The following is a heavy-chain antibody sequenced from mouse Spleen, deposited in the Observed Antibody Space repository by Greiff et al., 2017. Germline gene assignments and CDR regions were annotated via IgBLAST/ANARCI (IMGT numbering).Heavy chain of an antibody. CDR1: GFSLTSYG. CDR3: ARNPRTVVPNWYFDV. V-gene: IGHV2-2*01. Sequence: QVQLQQSGPGLVQPSQSLSITCTVSGFSLTSYGVHWVRQSPGKGLEWLGVIWSGGSTDYNAAFISRLSISKDNSKSQVFFKMNSLQADDTAIYYCARNPRTVVPNWYFDVWGAGTTVTVSS. CDR2: IWSGGST. D-gene: IGHD1-1*01. J-gene: IGHJ1*01.